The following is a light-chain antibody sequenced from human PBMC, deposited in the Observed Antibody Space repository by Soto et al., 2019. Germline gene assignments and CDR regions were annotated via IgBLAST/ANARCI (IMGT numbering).Light chain of an antibody. Sequence: DTQMTQSPSTLSASVGDRVTITCRASQSISTWLAWYQQRPGKAPKLLIYEASSLHGGVSSRFSGSGSETEFTLTIGSLQPDDFATYYCQTYHSAPQTFGQGTKVEIK. CDR2: EAS. CDR1: QSISTW. V-gene: IGKV1-5*03. J-gene: IGKJ1*01. CDR3: QTYHSAPQT.